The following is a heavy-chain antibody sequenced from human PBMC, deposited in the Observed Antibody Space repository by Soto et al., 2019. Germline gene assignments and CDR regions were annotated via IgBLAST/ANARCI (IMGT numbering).Heavy chain of an antibody. Sequence: YLSLSCAASGFTFSSYGMHWVRQAPGKGLEWVAVISYDGSNKYYADSVKGRFTISRDNSKNTLYLQMNSLRAEDTAVYYCANLRLSGYFDWFAP. CDR1: GFTFSSYG. D-gene: IGHD3-9*01. V-gene: IGHV3-30*18. CDR3: ANLRLSGYFDWFAP. J-gene: IGHJ5*02. CDR2: ISYDGSNK.